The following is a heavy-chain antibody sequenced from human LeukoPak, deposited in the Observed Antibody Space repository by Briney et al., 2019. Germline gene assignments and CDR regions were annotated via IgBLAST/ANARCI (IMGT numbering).Heavy chain of an antibody. D-gene: IGHD3-10*01. CDR3: ASWFGENDALDI. CDR2: INPSGGST. CDR1: GYTLKEVS. J-gene: IGHJ3*02. V-gene: IGHV1-46*02. Sequence: ASVKVSCKVSGYTLKEVSIHWVRQAPGRGLEWMGIINPSGGSTRYAQKFQGRVTMTRDTSTSTVYMELKRLRSEDTAVYYCASWFGENDALDIWGQGTMVTVSS.